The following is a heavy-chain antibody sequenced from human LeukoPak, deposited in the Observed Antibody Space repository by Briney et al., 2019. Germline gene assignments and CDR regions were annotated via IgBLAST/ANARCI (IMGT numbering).Heavy chain of an antibody. CDR1: YGSISSYY. J-gene: IGHJ4*02. Sequence: PSETLSLTCTVSYGSISSYYWSWIRQPAGKGLEWIGRISTSGTSKYNPSLKSRVTMSVDTSENQFSLGLTSVTAADTAVYYCARNVVRSPFYFEYWGQGTLVTVSA. V-gene: IGHV4-4*07. D-gene: IGHD2/OR15-2a*01. CDR2: ISTSGTS. CDR3: ARNVVRSPFYFEY.